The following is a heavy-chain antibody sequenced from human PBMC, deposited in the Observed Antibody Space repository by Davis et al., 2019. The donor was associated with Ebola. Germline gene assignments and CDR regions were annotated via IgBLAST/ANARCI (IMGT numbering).Heavy chain of an antibody. Sequence: SETLSLTCTVSGGSISSSSYYWGWIRQPPGKGLEWIGSIYYSGSTYYNPSLKSRVTISVDTSKNQFSLKLSSVTAADTAVYYCARRSQRWLQAYGMDVWGQGTTVTGSS. CDR3: ARRSQRWLQAYGMDV. J-gene: IGHJ6*02. CDR2: IYYSGST. CDR1: GGSISSSSYY. V-gene: IGHV4-39*01. D-gene: IGHD5-24*01.